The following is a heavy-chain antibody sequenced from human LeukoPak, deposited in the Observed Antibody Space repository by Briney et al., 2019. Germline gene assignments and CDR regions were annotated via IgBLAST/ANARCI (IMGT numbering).Heavy chain of an antibody. Sequence: PGGSPRLSCAGSGFSFNYYDMNWVRQARGKGLEWVSPISPKSDFIYYSDSVRGRFTISRDNAENSLYLQMNSLRAEDTAVYYCATADCSSSTCYLRRSGFDPWGQGTLVTVSS. CDR2: ISPKSDFI. CDR3: ATADCSSSTCYLRRSGFDP. D-gene: IGHD2-2*01. J-gene: IGHJ5*02. V-gene: IGHV3-21*01. CDR1: GFSFNYYD.